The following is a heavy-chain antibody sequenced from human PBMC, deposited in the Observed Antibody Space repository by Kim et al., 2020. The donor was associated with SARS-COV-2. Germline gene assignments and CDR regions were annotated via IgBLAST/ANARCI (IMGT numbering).Heavy chain of an antibody. CDR1: GLTLSTYD. CDR2: ISYSAATI. Sequence: GGSLRLSCVASGLTLSTYDMSWVRQAPGKGLEWLSFISYSAATIYYADSVKGRFTISRDNVKNSLYLQMNSLRDEDTAVYYCVPHRLGCFEPWGQGTLVTVSS. V-gene: IGHV3-48*02. CDR3: VPHRLGCFEP. D-gene: IGHD3-16*01. J-gene: IGHJ5*02.